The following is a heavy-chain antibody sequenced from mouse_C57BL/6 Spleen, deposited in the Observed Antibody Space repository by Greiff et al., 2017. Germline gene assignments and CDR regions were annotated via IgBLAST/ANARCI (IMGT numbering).Heavy chain of an antibody. Sequence: QVQLKQPGAELVKPGASVKLSCKASGYTFTSYWMHWVKQRPGQGLEWIGMIHPNSGSTNYNEKFKSKATLTVDKSSSTAYMQLSSLTSEDSAVYDCARDDGSWFAYWGQGTLVTVAA. D-gene: IGHD2-3*01. CDR2: IHPNSGST. CDR3: ARDDGSWFAY. J-gene: IGHJ3*01. V-gene: IGHV1-64*01. CDR1: GYTFTSYW.